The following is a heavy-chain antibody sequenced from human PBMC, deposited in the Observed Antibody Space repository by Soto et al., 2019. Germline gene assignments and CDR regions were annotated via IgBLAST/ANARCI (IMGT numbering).Heavy chain of an antibody. D-gene: IGHD2-2*01. Sequence: GGSLRLSCAASGFTFSSYWMHWVRQAPGEGLVWVSRINSDGSSTSYADSVKGRFTISRDNAKNTLYLQMNSLRAEDTAVYYCARGRVVVPAAPYYYYGMDVWGQGTTVTVSS. CDR1: GFTFSSYW. V-gene: IGHV3-74*01. CDR3: ARGRVVVPAAPYYYYGMDV. J-gene: IGHJ6*02. CDR2: INSDGSST.